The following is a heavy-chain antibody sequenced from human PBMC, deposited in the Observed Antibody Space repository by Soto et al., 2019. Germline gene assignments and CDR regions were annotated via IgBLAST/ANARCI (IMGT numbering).Heavy chain of an antibody. J-gene: IGHJ5*02. Sequence: QVQLVQSGAEVKKPGASVKVSCKASGYTFTGYYMHWVRQAPGQGLEWMGWINPNSGGTNYAQKFQGRVNMTRDTCISTAYMELSRLRSDDTAVYYCARDGEGDCSSTSCYWENWFDPWGQGTLVTVSS. CDR2: INPNSGGT. CDR3: ARDGEGDCSSTSCYWENWFDP. CDR1: GYTFTGYY. V-gene: IGHV1-2*02. D-gene: IGHD2-2*01.